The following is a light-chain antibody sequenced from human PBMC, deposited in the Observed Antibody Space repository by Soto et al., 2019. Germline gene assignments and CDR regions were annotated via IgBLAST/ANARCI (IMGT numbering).Light chain of an antibody. Sequence: EIVLTQCPGTLSLSPGERATLSCRASQSVSNNYLAWYQQKPGQAPRLLIYGASNRATGIPDRFSGSGSGTDFTLTISRLEPEDCAVYYGQQYGSSGTFGQGTKVEI. V-gene: IGKV3-20*01. CDR1: QSVSNNY. J-gene: IGKJ1*01. CDR2: GAS. CDR3: QQYGSSGT.